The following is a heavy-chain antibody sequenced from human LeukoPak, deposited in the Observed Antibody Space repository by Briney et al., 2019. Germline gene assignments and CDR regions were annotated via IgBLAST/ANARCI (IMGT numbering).Heavy chain of an antibody. CDR3: ARGRPHGNDY. CDR1: GFTFTTYW. D-gene: IGHD4-23*01. J-gene: IGHJ4*02. Sequence: GGSLRLSCAASGFTFTTYWMHWVRQAPGKGLVWVSHINSDGSSTTYADSVKGRFSISRDNAKNTLYLQMNSLRVEDTAVYYCARGRPHGNDYWGQGTLVTVSS. V-gene: IGHV3-74*01. CDR2: INSDGSST.